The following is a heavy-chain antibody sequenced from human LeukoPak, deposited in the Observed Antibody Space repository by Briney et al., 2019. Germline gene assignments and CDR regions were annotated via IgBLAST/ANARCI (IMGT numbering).Heavy chain of an antibody. CDR1: GFAFSDYA. D-gene: IGHD3-10*01. J-gene: IGHJ3*02. CDR3: AKYRLDTNYYGSTFDI. Sequence: PGGSLRLSCAASGFAFSDYAMSWVRQAPGKGLEWLSSISDSDDNTYYADSVKGRYTVSRDNSKSALYLQMNSLRAEDTAVYYCAKYRLDTNYYGSTFDIWGQGAMVTVSS. V-gene: IGHV3-23*01. CDR2: ISDSDDNT.